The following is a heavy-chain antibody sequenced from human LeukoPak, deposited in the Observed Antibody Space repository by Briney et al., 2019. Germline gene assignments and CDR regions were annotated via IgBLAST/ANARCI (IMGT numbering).Heavy chain of an antibody. CDR3: AKGIEGGYYSPLDY. CDR1: GFTSSTYG. J-gene: IGHJ4*02. Sequence: QPGGSLRLSCAASGFTSSTYGMHWVRQAPGKGLEWVAIIWYDGSNKYYADSVKGRFTISKDNSKNTLSLQMNSLRAEDTAVYYCAKGIEGGYYSPLDYWGQGTLVTVSS. V-gene: IGHV3-33*06. CDR2: IWYDGSNK. D-gene: IGHD3-3*01.